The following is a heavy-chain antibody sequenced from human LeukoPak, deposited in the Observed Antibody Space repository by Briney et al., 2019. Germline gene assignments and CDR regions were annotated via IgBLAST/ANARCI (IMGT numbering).Heavy chain of an antibody. J-gene: IGHJ4*02. V-gene: IGHV3-48*03. Sequence: GGSLRLSCAASGFTFSSYEMNWVRQAPGKGLEWVSYISSSGSTIYYADSVKGRFTISRDNAKNSLYQQMNSLRAEDTAVYYCARDLGGVTAILDYWGQGTLVTVSS. CDR2: ISSSGSTI. CDR1: GFTFSSYE. CDR3: ARDLGGVTAILDY. D-gene: IGHD2-21*02.